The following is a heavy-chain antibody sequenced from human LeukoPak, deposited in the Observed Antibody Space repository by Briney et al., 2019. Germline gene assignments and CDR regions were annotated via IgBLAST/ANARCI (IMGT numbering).Heavy chain of an antibody. J-gene: IGHJ4*02. CDR3: ARGFKTAMVLL. Sequence: SETLSLTCTVSGSSISSGGYYWSWIRQHPGKGLEWIGYIYYSGSTYYNPSLKSRVTISVDTSKNQFSLKLSSVTAADTAVYYCARGFKTAMVLLWGQGTLVTVSS. D-gene: IGHD5-18*01. CDR1: GSSISSGGYY. V-gene: IGHV4-31*03. CDR2: IYYSGST.